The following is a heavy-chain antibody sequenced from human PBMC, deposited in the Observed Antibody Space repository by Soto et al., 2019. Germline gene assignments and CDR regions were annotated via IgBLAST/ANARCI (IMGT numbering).Heavy chain of an antibody. D-gene: IGHD4-4*01. CDR3: AKFPALYFSNQPIDY. CDR1: GFTFSTYA. V-gene: IGHV3-23*01. Sequence: GGSLRLSFAASGFTFSTYAMSWVRQAPGKGLEWVSVISGPGGSTYYADSVKGRFTISRDNSRNTLYLQMNSLRAEDTAVYYCAKFPALYFSNQPIDYWGQGTLVTVSS. CDR2: ISGPGGST. J-gene: IGHJ4*02.